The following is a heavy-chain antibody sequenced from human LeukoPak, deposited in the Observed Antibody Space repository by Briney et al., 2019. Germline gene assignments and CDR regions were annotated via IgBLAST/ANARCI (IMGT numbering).Heavy chain of an antibody. J-gene: IGHJ6*02. CDR2: IKQDGSEK. V-gene: IGHV3-7*01. CDR3: ATCSYFYGMDI. Sequence: GRSLRLSCVASGLTYRHYAMHWVRQAPGKGLEWVANIKQDGSEKYYVDSVEGRFTISRDNAKSLLYLQMNSLRAEDTAVYFCATCSYFYGMDIWGQGTTVTVSS. CDR1: GLTYRHYA. D-gene: IGHD2-15*01.